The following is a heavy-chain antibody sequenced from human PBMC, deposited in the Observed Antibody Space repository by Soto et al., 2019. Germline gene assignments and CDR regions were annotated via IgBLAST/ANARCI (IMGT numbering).Heavy chain of an antibody. V-gene: IGHV4-31*03. Sequence: QVQLQESGPGLVKPSQTLSLTCTVSGGSISSGGYYWSWIRQHSGKGLEWIGYIYYSGSTYYNPSLKSRVTISVDTSKIQFSLKLSSVTAADTAVYYCAATKRFLEWLSTLAAFDIWGQGTMVTVSS. J-gene: IGHJ3*02. D-gene: IGHD3-3*01. CDR1: GGSISSGGYY. CDR2: IYYSGST. CDR3: AATKRFLEWLSTLAAFDI.